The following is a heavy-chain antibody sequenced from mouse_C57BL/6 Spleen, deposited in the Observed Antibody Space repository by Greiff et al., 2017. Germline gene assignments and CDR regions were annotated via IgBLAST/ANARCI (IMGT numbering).Heavy chain of an antibody. V-gene: IGHV1-61*01. Sequence: QVQLQQPGAELVRPGSSVKLSCKASGYTFTSYWMDWVKQRPGQGLEWIGNIYPSDSETHYNQKFKDKATLTVDKSSSTAYMQLSSLTSEDSAVYYGARGGTGTYYAMDYWGQGTSVTVSS. CDR3: ARGGTGTYYAMDY. CDR1: GYTFTSYW. D-gene: IGHD3-3*01. CDR2: IYPSDSET. J-gene: IGHJ4*01.